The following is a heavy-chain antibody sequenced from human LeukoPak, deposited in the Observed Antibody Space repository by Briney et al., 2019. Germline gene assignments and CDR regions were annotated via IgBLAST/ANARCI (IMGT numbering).Heavy chain of an antibody. J-gene: IGHJ4*02. Sequence: GGSLRLSCAASGFTFTSYAMHWVRQAPGKGLEYVSAISSKGGSTYYENSVKGRFPISRDNSKNTLYLQMGRLRAEDMAVYSCAREVDHSFDYGGQGTLVTVSS. V-gene: IGHV3-64*01. CDR2: ISSKGGST. CDR3: AREVDHSFDY. CDR1: GFTFTSYA.